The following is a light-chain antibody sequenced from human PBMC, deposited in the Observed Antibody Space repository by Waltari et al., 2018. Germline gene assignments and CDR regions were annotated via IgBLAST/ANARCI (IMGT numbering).Light chain of an antibody. CDR3: QQYHNLPAT. Sequence: DIQMTQSPSSLSASVGDRVTITCQASQDLSNSLNWYQQKPGKAPKVLIYDAANLESGVPSRFSGSGFGTDFTFTISSLQPEDLATYFCQQYHNLPATFGGGTKVESK. J-gene: IGKJ4*01. V-gene: IGKV1-33*01. CDR2: DAA. CDR1: QDLSNS.